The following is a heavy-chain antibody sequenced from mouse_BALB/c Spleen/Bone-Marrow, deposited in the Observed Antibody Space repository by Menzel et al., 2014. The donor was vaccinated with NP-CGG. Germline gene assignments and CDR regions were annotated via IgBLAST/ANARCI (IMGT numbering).Heavy chain of an antibody. D-gene: IGHD4-1*01. CDR2: IWAGGST. V-gene: IGHV2-9*02. CDR3: TTELGGFAY. J-gene: IGHJ3*01. CDR1: GFSLTSYG. Sequence: VKLVESGPGLVSPSQSLSITCTVSGFSLTSYGVHWVRQPPGKGLEWLGVIWAGGSTNYNSALMSRLSISKDNSKSQVFLKMNSLQTDDTAMYYCTTELGGFAYWGQGTLVTVSA.